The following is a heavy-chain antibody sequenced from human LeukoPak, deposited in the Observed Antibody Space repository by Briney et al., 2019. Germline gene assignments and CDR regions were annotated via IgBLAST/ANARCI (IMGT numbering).Heavy chain of an antibody. Sequence: GGSLRLSCAASGFTFSSYGMHWVRQAPGKGLEWVAVILYDGSNKYYADSVKGRFTISRDNSKNTLCLQMNSLRAEDTAVYYCARPYSSGWYVDFQHWGQGTLVTVSS. CDR3: ARPYSSGWYVDFQH. CDR2: ILYDGSNK. D-gene: IGHD6-19*01. V-gene: IGHV3-30*03. CDR1: GFTFSSYG. J-gene: IGHJ1*01.